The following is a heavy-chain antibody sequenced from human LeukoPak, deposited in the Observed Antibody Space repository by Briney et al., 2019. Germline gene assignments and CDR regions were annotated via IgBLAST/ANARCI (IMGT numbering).Heavy chain of an antibody. CDR2: ISAYNGNT. CDR3: ARDSGYYYDPDFDY. D-gene: IGHD3-22*01. CDR1: GYTFTSYG. Sequence: ASVKVSCKASGYTFTSYGISWVRQAPGQGLEWMGWISAYNGNTNYAQKLQGRVTMTTDTSTSTAYMELRSLRSDDTAVYYCARDSGYYYDPDFDYWGQGTLVTVSS. V-gene: IGHV1-18*01. J-gene: IGHJ4*02.